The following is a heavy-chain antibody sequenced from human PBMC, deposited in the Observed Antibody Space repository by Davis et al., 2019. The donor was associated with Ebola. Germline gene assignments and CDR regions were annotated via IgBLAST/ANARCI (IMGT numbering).Heavy chain of an antibody. CDR2: ISHDESNI. J-gene: IGHJ4*02. CDR1: GFTFSAYS. D-gene: IGHD1-1*01. V-gene: IGHV3-30*03. Sequence: PGGSLRLSCAASGFTFSAYSMYWVRQAPGKRLEWVGFISHDESNILYADFVKGRGAISRANSKNTLFMQINNLRSEDTGVYHCAAVMYTYNWYVPDYWGLGTLVTVSS. CDR3: AAVMYTYNWYVPDY.